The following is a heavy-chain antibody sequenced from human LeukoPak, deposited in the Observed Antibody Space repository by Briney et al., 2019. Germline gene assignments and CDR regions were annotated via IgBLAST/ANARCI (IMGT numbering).Heavy chain of an antibody. CDR3: ASQRISPYDSSGYFDY. Sequence: GGSLRLSCAASGFRFSRYWMHWVRQAPGKGLEWVSYISSSGSTIYYADSVKGRFTISRDNAKNSLYLQMNSLRAEDTAVYYCASQRISPYDSSGYFDYWGQGTLVTVSS. CDR2: ISSSGSTI. V-gene: IGHV3-48*03. D-gene: IGHD3-22*01. J-gene: IGHJ4*02. CDR1: GFRFSRYW.